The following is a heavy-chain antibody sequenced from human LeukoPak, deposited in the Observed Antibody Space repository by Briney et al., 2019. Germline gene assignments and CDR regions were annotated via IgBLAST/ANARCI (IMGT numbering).Heavy chain of an antibody. J-gene: IGHJ6*03. CDR3: ARDLTGKSGYSYGYYYYYMDV. CDR1: GYTFTGYY. Sequence: ASVKVSCKASGYTFTGYYMHWVRQAPGQGLEWMGWINPNSGGTNYAQKFQGRVTMTRDTSISTAYMELSRLRSDDTAVYYCARDLTGKSGYSYGYYYYYMDVWGKGTTVTSP. V-gene: IGHV1-2*02. CDR2: INPNSGGT. D-gene: IGHD5-18*01.